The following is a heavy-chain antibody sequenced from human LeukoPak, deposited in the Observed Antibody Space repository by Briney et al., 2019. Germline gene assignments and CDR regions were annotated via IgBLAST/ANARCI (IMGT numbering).Heavy chain of an antibody. CDR3: ARAYCSSTSCYDD. CDR2: ISSSSSYI. J-gene: IGHJ4*02. CDR1: GFTFSSYS. V-gene: IGHV3-21*01. D-gene: IGHD2-2*01. Sequence: GGSLRLSCAASGFTFSSYSMTWVRQAPGKGLEWVSSISSSSSYIYYADSVKGRFTISRDNAKNSLYLQMNSLRAEDTAVYYCARAYCSSTSCYDDWGQGTLVTVSS.